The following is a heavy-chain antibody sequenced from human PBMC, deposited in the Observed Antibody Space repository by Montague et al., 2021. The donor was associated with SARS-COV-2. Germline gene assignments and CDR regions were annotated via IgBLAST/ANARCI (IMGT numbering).Heavy chain of an antibody. V-gene: IGHV2-5*02. CDR3: AHRIGIAADSKGFRFDP. CDR2: IYWDDDK. CDR1: GFSLSTSGVG. Sequence: PALVKPTQTLTLTCTFSGFSLSTSGVGVGWIRQPPGKALEWLALIYWDDDKRYSPSLKSRLTITKYTSKNQVVLTMTNMDTVDTATYYCAHRIGIAADSKGFRFDPWGQGTLVTVSS. J-gene: IGHJ5*02. D-gene: IGHD6-13*01.